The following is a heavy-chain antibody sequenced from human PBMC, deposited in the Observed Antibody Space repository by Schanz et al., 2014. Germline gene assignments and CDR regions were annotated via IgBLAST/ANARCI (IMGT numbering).Heavy chain of an antibody. D-gene: IGHD6-13*01. CDR2: INPTTGNP. CDR3: ARNVIATGRAFDL. Sequence: QLVQSGSEFRKPGASVKVSCKASGYIFSSYAIHWVRQAPGQGLEWMGWINPTTGNPGYAQGFTGRFVFSFDTSVSTAYLQISGLKAEDTAVYYCARNVIATGRAFDLWGPGTMVTVS. J-gene: IGHJ3*01. CDR1: GYIFSSYA. V-gene: IGHV7-4-1*02.